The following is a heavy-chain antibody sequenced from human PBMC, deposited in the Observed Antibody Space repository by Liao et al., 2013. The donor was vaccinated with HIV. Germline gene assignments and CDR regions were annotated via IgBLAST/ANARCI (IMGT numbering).Heavy chain of an antibody. CDR3: ARCPEEYLLLRPYTFDI. V-gene: IGHV4-61*02. J-gene: IGHJ3*02. Sequence: QVQLQESGPGLVKPSQTLSLTCTVSGGSISSGDYYWSWIRQPAGKGLEWIGRIYTRGSTKYNPSLRSRVTISVDTSKNQFSLKLSSVTAADTAVYYCARCPEEYLLLRPYTFDIWGQGTMVTVSS. D-gene: IGHD3-22*01. CDR1: GGSISSGDYY. CDR2: IYTRGST.